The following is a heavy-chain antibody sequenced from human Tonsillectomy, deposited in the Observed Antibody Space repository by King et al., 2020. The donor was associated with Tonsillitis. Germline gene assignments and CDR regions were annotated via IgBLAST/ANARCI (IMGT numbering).Heavy chain of an antibody. V-gene: IGHV3-48*01. CDR3: ARDASDYVWGSYRLGAFDI. Sequence: VQLVESGGGLVQPGGSLRLSCAASGFTFSSYSMNWVRQAPGKGLEWVSYISSSSSTIYYADSVKGRFTISRDNAKNSLYLQMNSLRAEDTAVYYCARDASDYVWGSYRLGAFDIWGQGTMVTVSS. CDR2: ISSSSSTI. D-gene: IGHD3-16*02. CDR1: GFTFSSYS. J-gene: IGHJ3*02.